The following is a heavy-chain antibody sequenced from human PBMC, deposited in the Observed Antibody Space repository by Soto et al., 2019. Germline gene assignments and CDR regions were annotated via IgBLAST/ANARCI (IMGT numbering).Heavy chain of an antibody. Sequence: PGGSLRLSCAASGFTFSSYAMCWVRQAPGKGLEWVSAISGSGVSTYYADSVKGRFTISRDNSKNMVYLQMNSLRAEDTAVYYCAKDRARHIVVVPAARTTYYYYGMDIWGQGTTVTVSS. CDR2: ISGSGVST. V-gene: IGHV3-23*01. D-gene: IGHD2-2*01. J-gene: IGHJ6*02. CDR1: GFTFSSYA. CDR3: AKDRARHIVVVPAARTTYYYYGMDI.